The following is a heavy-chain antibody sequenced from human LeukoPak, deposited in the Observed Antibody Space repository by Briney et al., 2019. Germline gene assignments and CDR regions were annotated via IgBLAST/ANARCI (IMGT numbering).Heavy chain of an antibody. CDR1: SGSLSNYY. J-gene: IGHJ5*02. Sequence: SEILSLTCTVSSGSLSNYYWTWIRQSPGKGLEWIASIISAAKTTSSPSLQSRVTISLDTSNHQLSLKMTSVISADTAVYYCARGHIAPQRQFIARRGLRTVSRFDPWGQGTLVLV. V-gene: IGHV4-59*01. D-gene: IGHD6-25*01. CDR3: ARGHIAPQRQFIARRGLRTVSRFDP. CDR2: IISAAKT.